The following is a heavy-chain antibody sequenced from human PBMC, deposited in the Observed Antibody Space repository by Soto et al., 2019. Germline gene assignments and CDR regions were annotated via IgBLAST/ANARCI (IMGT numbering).Heavy chain of an antibody. CDR1: GGTFGNSA. CDR2: IIPIFSTP. D-gene: IGHD3-3*02. J-gene: IGHJ6*02. V-gene: IGHV1-69*12. CDR3: ARDKDRQQLGGKYYYAIDV. Sequence: QVQLVQSGAEVNKPGSSVTVSCKASGGTFGNSAISWVRQAPGQGLEWMGGIIPIFSTPDYAQKFQGRVTITADESTSTAYMELTSLRSEDTAVYYCARDKDRQQLGGKYYYAIDVWGQGTTVTVSS.